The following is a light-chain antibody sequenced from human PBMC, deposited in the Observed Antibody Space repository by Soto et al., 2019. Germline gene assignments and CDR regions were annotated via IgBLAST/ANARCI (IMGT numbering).Light chain of an antibody. CDR3: QQFGSPPHT. J-gene: IGKJ2*01. V-gene: IGKV3-20*01. Sequence: ETVLTQSPGTMSLSPGERANLSCRASQSVSSSYLAWYQQKPGQSPRLLIYGASNTAAGIPDRFRGSGYGTDFILTISRLEPEDSAVYYCQQFGSPPHTFGQGTKLEI. CDR1: QSVSSSY. CDR2: GAS.